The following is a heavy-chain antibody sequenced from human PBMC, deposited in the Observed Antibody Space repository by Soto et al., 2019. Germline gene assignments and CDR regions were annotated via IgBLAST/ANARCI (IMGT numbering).Heavy chain of an antibody. Sequence: ESLKISCKGSGYSFTSYWIGWVRQMPGKGLEWMGIIYPGDSDTRYSPSFQGQVTISADKSISTAYLQWSSLKASDTAMYYCARQGQLGLDYYGMDVWGQGTTVTVSS. J-gene: IGHJ6*02. CDR2: IYPGDSDT. D-gene: IGHD6-6*01. CDR3: ARQGQLGLDYYGMDV. CDR1: GYSFTSYW. V-gene: IGHV5-51*01.